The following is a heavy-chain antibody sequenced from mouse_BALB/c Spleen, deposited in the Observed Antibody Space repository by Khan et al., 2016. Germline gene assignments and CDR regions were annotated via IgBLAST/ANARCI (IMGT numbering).Heavy chain of an antibody. CDR1: GFSLTSYG. J-gene: IGHJ1*01. V-gene: IGHV2-9*02. Sequence: QMQLEESGPGLMAPSQSLSITCTVSGFSLTSYGVHWVRQPPGKGLEWLGVIWAGGSTNYNSALMSRLSISKDNSKSQVFLKMNSLQTDDTAMYYCARRDYDWYFDVWGAGTTVTVSS. CDR3: ARRDYDWYFDV. D-gene: IGHD2-4*01. CDR2: IWAGGST.